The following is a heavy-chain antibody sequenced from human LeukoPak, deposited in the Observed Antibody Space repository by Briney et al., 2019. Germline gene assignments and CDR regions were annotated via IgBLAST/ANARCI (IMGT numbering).Heavy chain of an antibody. Sequence: SVKVSCKASGGTFTSYTISWVRQAPGQGLEWMGGITPIFGTANYAQKFQGRVTITTGESTSTAYMELSSLRSEDTAVYYCARHGGITIFGVAQPGGAFDIWGQGTMVTVPS. D-gene: IGHD3-3*01. V-gene: IGHV1-69*05. J-gene: IGHJ3*02. CDR3: ARHGGITIFGVAQPGGAFDI. CDR1: GGTFTSYT. CDR2: ITPIFGTA.